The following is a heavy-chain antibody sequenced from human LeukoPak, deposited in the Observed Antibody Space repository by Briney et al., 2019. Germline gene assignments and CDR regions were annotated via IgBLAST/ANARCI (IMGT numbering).Heavy chain of an antibody. J-gene: IGHJ3*02. CDR1: GYLFTSYW. Sequence: KIPCKGSGYLFTSYWIGWVRQAPGQGFEWMGRIIPILGIANYAQKFQGRVTITADKSTSTAYMELSSLRSEDTAVYYCARAVGAPTPDAFDIWGQGTMVTVSS. V-gene: IGHV1-69*04. CDR3: ARAVGAPTPDAFDI. D-gene: IGHD1-26*01. CDR2: IIPILGIA.